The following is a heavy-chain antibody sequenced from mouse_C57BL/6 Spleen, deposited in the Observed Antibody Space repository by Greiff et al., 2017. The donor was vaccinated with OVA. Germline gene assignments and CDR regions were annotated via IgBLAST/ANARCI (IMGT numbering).Heavy chain of an antibody. CDR1: GFTFSSYA. V-gene: IGHV5-4*01. CDR2: ISDGGSYT. CDR3: ARDGGYGNYLDWYFDV. Sequence: EVMLVESGGGLVKPGGFLKLSCAASGFTFSSYAMSWVRQTPEKRLEWVATISDGGSYTYYPDNVKGRFTISRDNAKNNLYLQMSHLKSEDTAMYYCARDGGYGNYLDWYFDVWGTGTTVTVSS. J-gene: IGHJ1*03. D-gene: IGHD2-1*01.